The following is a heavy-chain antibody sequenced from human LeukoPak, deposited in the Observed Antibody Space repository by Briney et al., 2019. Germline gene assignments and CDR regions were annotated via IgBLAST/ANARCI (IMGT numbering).Heavy chain of an antibody. CDR3: ARGYDY. J-gene: IGHJ4*02. CDR2: INYSGNR. Sequence: SETLSLTCSVSGGSISGSHYYWAWIRQPPGKGLEWIAIINYSGNRYYNPSLRSRATISVDASTNQFSLNLNSVTAEETAVCYCARGYDYWGQGTLVTVSS. CDR1: GGSISGSHYY. V-gene: IGHV4-39*01. D-gene: IGHD3-22*01.